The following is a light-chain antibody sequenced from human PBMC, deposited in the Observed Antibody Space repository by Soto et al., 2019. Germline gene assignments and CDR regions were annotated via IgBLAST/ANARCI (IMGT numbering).Light chain of an antibody. V-gene: IGKV1-9*01. CDR2: AAS. CDR3: QQLNSYPLT. J-gene: IGKJ4*01. Sequence: DIQLTQSPSFLSASVGDRVTITCRASQDISSYLAWYQQKPGKAPKLLIYAASTLQSGVPSSFSGSGSGTGFPLTISSLQPEDFATYYCQQLNSYPLTFGGGTKVEIK. CDR1: QDISSY.